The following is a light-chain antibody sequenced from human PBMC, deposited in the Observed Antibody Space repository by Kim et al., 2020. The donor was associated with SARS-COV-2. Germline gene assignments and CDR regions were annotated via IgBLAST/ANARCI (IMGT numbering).Light chain of an antibody. CDR1: QSVSSNY. Sequence: IVLTQSPGSLSLSPGDRATLSCRASQSVSSNYLAWYQQKPGQAPRLLMYGASTRATGIPDKFSGSGSGTDFTLTISRLAFEDSAVYYCQQYGSSPPTFGQGTKVDIK. J-gene: IGKJ1*01. CDR3: QQYGSSPPT. CDR2: GAS. V-gene: IGKV3-20*01.